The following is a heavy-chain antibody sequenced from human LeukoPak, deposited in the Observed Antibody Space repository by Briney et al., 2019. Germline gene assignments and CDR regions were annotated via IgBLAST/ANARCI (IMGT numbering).Heavy chain of an antibody. J-gene: IGHJ4*02. CDR2: ISSSSSYI. CDR3: ARALHGAFDY. Sequence: GGSLRLSCAASGFTFSSYSMNWVRQAPGKGLEWVSSISSSSSYIYYADSVKGRFAISRDNAKNSLYLQMNSLRAEDTAVYYCARALHGAFDYWGQGTLVTVSS. CDR1: GFTFSSYS. D-gene: IGHD4/OR15-4a*01. V-gene: IGHV3-21*01.